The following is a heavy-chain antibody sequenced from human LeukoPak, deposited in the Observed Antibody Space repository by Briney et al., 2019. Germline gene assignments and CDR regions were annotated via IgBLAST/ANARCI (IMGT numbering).Heavy chain of an antibody. D-gene: IGHD3-22*01. J-gene: IGHJ6*02. CDR1: GFTFSSYD. CDR3: ERDGYYYDSSSYYPGGYYYYGMDV. V-gene: IGHV3-30-3*01. CDR2: ISYDGSNK. Sequence: WRSLTLSCAASGFTFSSYDMHWVRQAPGKGLEWMADISYDGSNKYYPDSAKGRFTIARANSKNTLYLQMNSLRAEDTAVYYCERDGYYYDSSSYYPGGYYYYGMDVGGQGTTVTVSS.